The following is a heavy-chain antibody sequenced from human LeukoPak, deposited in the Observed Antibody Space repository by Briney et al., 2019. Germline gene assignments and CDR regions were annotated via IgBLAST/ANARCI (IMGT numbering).Heavy chain of an antibody. CDR2: ISYDGSNK. CDR3: ARGDVLLWFGELSAAFDI. J-gene: IGHJ3*02. Sequence: GGSLRLSCAASGFTFSSYAMHWVRQAPGKGLEWVAVISYDGSNKYYADSVKGRFTISRDNSKNTLYLQMNSLRAEGTAVYYCARGDVLLWFGELSAAFDIWGQGTMVTVSS. V-gene: IGHV3-30-3*01. D-gene: IGHD3-10*01. CDR1: GFTFSSYA.